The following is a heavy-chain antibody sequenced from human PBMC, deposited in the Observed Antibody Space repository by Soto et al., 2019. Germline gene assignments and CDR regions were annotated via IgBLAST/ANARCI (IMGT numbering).Heavy chain of an antibody. J-gene: IGHJ4*02. V-gene: IGHV3-23*01. D-gene: IGHD6-19*01. CDR3: AKDRRQAAVAGTSDSDY. Sequence: EVQMLESGGGLVQPGGSLRLSCAASGFTFSTYAMSWVRQAPGKGLEWVSRISGGGGRTYYADSGNGRFTISRDNSKNALYLQLNSLRAEDTAVYYCAKDRRQAAVAGTSDSDYWGQGTLVTVSS. CDR2: ISGGGGRT. CDR1: GFTFSTYA.